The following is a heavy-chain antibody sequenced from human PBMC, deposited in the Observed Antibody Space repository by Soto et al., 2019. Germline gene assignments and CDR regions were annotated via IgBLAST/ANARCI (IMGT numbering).Heavy chain of an antibody. D-gene: IGHD3-10*01. V-gene: IGHV1-69*12. CDR3: ARGSSPTIPLDY. Sequence: QVQLVQSGAEVKKPGSSVKVSCKASEDTFSSYAISWVRQAPGQGLEWMGGIIPIFGTANYAQKFQGRVTITADESTGTAYMELSSLRSEDTAVYYCARGSSPTIPLDYWGQGTLVTVSS. CDR1: EDTFSSYA. J-gene: IGHJ4*02. CDR2: IIPIFGTA.